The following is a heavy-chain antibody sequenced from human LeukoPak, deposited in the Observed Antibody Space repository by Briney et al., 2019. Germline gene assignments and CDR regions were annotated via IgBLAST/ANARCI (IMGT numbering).Heavy chain of an antibody. J-gene: IGHJ4*02. V-gene: IGHV4-39*01. CDR1: SGSISSSSYY. CDR3: ARHELGTVAGFYFDY. D-gene: IGHD6-19*01. Sequence: SETLSLTCTVSSGSISSSSYYWGWIRQPPGKGLEWIGSIYYSGSTYYNPSLKSRVTISVDTSKNQFSLKLSSVTAAETAVYYCARHELGTVAGFYFDYWGQGTLVTVSS. CDR2: IYYSGST.